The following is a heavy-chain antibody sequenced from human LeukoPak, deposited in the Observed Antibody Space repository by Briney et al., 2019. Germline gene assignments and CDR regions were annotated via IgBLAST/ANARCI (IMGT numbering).Heavy chain of an antibody. Sequence: GGSLRLSCAASGFIFRNYAMSWVRQAPGKGLEWVSPITGSGDSTYYADSVKGRFTISRDNSKNTLYVEMNTLRAEDTAVYYCAKWGDYDILTGYYVSDFWGQGTLVTVSS. CDR3: AKWGDYDILTGYYVSDF. D-gene: IGHD3-9*01. CDR2: ITGSGDST. CDR1: GFIFRNYA. J-gene: IGHJ4*02. V-gene: IGHV3-23*01.